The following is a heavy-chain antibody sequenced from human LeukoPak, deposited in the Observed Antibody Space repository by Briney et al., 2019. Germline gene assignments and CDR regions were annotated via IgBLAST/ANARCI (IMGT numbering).Heavy chain of an antibody. CDR2: ISSSSSTI. CDR1: GFTFSSYS. Sequence: GGSLRLSCAASGFTFSSYSMNWVRQAPGKGLEWLSYISSSSSTIYYADSVKGRFTISRDNSKNKQYLQMNSLRAEDTAVYYCARGSEDYDSSGYYYDLGDYWGQGALVTVSS. J-gene: IGHJ4*02. D-gene: IGHD3-22*01. CDR3: ARGSEDYDSSGYYYDLGDY. V-gene: IGHV3-48*01.